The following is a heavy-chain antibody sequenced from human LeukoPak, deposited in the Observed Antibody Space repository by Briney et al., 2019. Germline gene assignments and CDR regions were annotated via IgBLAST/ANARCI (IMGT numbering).Heavy chain of an antibody. D-gene: IGHD4-17*01. J-gene: IGHJ4*02. Sequence: GGSLRLSCAASGFGFSSAWMNWVRQAPGKGLEWVGLIESRSDGGTTDYAAPVKGRFTISRDDSKNTLYLQMNSLKTEDTAVYYCTSAYGALGYWGQGTLVTVSS. CDR2: IESRSDGGTT. CDR3: TSAYGALGY. V-gene: IGHV3-15*04. CDR1: GFGFSSAW.